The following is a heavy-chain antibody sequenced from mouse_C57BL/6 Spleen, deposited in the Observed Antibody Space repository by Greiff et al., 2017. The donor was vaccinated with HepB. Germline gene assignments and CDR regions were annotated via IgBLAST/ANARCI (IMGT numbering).Heavy chain of an antibody. J-gene: IGHJ2*01. D-gene: IGHD4-1*02. CDR2: ISSGGDYI. Sequence: EVQRVESGEGLVKPGGSLKLSCAASGFTFSSYAMSWVRQTPEKRLEWVAYISSGGDYIYYADTVKGRFTISRDNARNTLYLQMSSLKSEDTAMYYCTRDSTGTYYFDYWGQGTTLTVSS. CDR3: TRDSTGTYYFDY. CDR1: GFTFSSYA. V-gene: IGHV5-9-1*02.